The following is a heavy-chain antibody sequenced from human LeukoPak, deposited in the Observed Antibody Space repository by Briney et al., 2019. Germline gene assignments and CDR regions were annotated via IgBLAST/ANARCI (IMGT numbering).Heavy chain of an antibody. D-gene: IGHD3-10*01. Sequence: PGGSLRLSCAASGVTLSSFAMSWARQAPGKGLEWVSGISSSGSGDNTYYADSVKGRFTISRDNSKNTLYLQMNSLRAEDTAVYYCAKLELLWFGELSDWGQGTLVTVSS. CDR1: GVTLSSFA. J-gene: IGHJ4*02. CDR2: ISSSGSGDNT. CDR3: AKLELLWFGELSD. V-gene: IGHV3-23*01.